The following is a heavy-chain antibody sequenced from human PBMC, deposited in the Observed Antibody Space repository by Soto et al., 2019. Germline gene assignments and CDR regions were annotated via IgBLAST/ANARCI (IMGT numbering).Heavy chain of an antibody. CDR3: AKVPWYSSSSYFDY. V-gene: IGHV3-23*01. J-gene: IGHJ4*02. D-gene: IGHD6-6*01. CDR2: ISGSGGST. Sequence: GESLKISCAASGFTFSSYAMSWVRQAPGKGLEWVSAISGSGGSTYYADSVKGRFTISRDNSKNTLYLQMNSLGAEDTAVYYCAKVPWYSSSSYFDYWGQGTLVTVSS. CDR1: GFTFSSYA.